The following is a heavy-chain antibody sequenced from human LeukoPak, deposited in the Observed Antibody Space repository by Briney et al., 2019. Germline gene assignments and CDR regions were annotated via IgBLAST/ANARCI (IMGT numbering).Heavy chain of an antibody. V-gene: IGHV1-2*02. D-gene: IGHD3-22*01. CDR3: ARVGDSSGYRYYYYYMDV. CDR2: INPNSGGT. Sequence: ASVKVSCKASGYTFTGYYMHWVRQAPGQGLEWMGWINPNSGGTNYAQKFQGRVTMTRDTSISTAYMELSSLRSEDTAVYYCARVGDSSGYRYYYYYMDVWGKGTTVTISS. CDR1: GYTFTGYY. J-gene: IGHJ6*03.